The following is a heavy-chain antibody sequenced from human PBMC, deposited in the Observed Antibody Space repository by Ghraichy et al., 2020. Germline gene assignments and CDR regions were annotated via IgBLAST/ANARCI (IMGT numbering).Heavy chain of an antibody. CDR1: GFTFSSYS. CDR3: ATTADYLYFDY. J-gene: IGHJ4*02. V-gene: IGHV3-21*01. Sequence: GGSLRLSCAASGFTFSSYSMNWVRQAPGKGLEWVSSIISRSDYIYYADSLKGRFTVSRDNADNSLFLQMNSLRAEDTAVYYCATTADYLYFDYWGQGTLVTVSS. CDR2: IISRSDYI. D-gene: IGHD4-11*01.